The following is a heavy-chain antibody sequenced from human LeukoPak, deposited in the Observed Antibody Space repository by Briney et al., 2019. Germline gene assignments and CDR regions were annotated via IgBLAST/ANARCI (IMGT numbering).Heavy chain of an antibody. D-gene: IGHD6-13*01. Sequence: PGRSLRLSCAASGFTLSRYGMHWVRQAPGKGLEWVAIIWYDGSKKYYADSVKGRFTISRDTSKNTLYLQMNSLRAEDTAVYYCAKVGAAAGNLRNWFDPWGQGTLVTVSS. CDR1: GFTLSRYG. CDR2: IWYDGSKK. V-gene: IGHV3-33*06. CDR3: AKVGAAAGNLRNWFDP. J-gene: IGHJ5*02.